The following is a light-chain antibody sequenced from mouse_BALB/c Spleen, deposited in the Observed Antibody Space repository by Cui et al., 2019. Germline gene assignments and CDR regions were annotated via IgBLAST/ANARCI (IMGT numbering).Light chain of an antibody. CDR2: YAS. Sequence: DIVLTQSPATLPVTTGDSVRLHCSASQSSSNNLHWYQQKSHESPRLLINYASQSISGIPSRFSGSGSGTEFTLSINSVETEDFGMYFCQQSNSWPHLTFGAGTKLGLK. CDR1: QSSSNN. CDR3: QQSNSWPHLT. J-gene: IGKJ5*01. V-gene: IGKV5-43*01.